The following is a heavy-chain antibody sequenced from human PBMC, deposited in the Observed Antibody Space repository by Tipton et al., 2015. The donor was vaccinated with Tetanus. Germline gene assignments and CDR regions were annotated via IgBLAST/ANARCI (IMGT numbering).Heavy chain of an antibody. CDR3: ARDNGAFAP. Sequence: QLVQSGAEVKKPGASVKVSCKASGYTFTGYYMHWVRQAPGQGLEWMGWMNPNSGNTGYAQKFQGRVTMTRNTSISTAYMELSSLRSEDTAVYYCARDNGAFAPWGQGTLVTVSS. CDR2: MNPNSGNT. D-gene: IGHD4-17*01. CDR1: GYTFTGYY. V-gene: IGHV1-8*02. J-gene: IGHJ5*02.